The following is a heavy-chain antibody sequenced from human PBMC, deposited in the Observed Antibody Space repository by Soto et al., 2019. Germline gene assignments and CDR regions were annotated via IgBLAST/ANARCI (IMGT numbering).Heavy chain of an antibody. CDR2: INRSRNT. CDR1: GGSFSGYY. Sequence: SETLSLTCAVYGGSFSGYYWSWIRQPPGKGLEWIGEINRSRNTNYNPSLKSRVTISVDKSKNQFSLKLSSVTAADTAVYYCASQGLPYFDWSPTPLYYMYVWGKGTTVTVS. V-gene: IGHV4-34*01. J-gene: IGHJ6*03. CDR3: ASQGLPYFDWSPTPLYYMYV. D-gene: IGHD3-9*01.